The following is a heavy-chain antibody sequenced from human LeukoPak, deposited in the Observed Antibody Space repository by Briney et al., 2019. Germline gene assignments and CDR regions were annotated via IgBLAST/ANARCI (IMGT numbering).Heavy chain of an antibody. V-gene: IGHV3-20*04. CDR1: GFTFSSYA. D-gene: IGHD1-26*01. Sequence: PGGSLRLSCAASGFTFSSYAMSWVRQAPGKGLEWVSGINWNGGSTGYADSVKGRFTISRDNAKNSLYLQMNSLRAEDTALYYCARFGVVGAPSYYYYMDVWGKGTTVTVSS. CDR2: INWNGGST. J-gene: IGHJ6*03. CDR3: ARFGVVGAPSYYYYMDV.